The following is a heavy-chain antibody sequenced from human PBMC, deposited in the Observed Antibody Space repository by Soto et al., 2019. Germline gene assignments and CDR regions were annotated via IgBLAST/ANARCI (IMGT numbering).Heavy chain of an antibody. V-gene: IGHV4-59*08. J-gene: IGHJ4*02. Sequence: QVQLQESGPGLVKPSETLSLTCTVSGGSISSYYWSWIRQPPGKGLEWIGCIYYSGYTNYNPSLKSRVTISVDTSKNQFSLKLSSVTAADTAVYYCAGRRGTYRPYVAYWGQGTLVTVSS. CDR3: AGRRGTYRPYVAY. CDR2: IYYSGYT. D-gene: IGHD3-16*02. CDR1: GGSISSYY.